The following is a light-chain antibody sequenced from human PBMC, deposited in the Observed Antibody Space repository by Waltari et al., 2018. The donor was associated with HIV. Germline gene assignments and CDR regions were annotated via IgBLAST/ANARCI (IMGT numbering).Light chain of an antibody. CDR2: GAS. CDR1: QSVSTN. V-gene: IGKV3-15*01. CDR3: QQFIFWPFS. J-gene: IGKJ2*03. Sequence: EIVMTQSPATLSVSLGDRATLSCRASQSVSTNLAWYQQKPGQAPRLLIYGASTRATGIPARFSGSGSGTDFTLTISSLQSEDFAVYYCQQFIFWPFSFGQGTKLEIK.